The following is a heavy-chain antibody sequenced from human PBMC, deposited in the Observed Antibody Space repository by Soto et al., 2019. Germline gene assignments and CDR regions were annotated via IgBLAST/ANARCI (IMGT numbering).Heavy chain of an antibody. CDR1: GFTFSDSS. CDR3: ARHYSDLPARDY. CDR2: IKGKANGYAK. D-gene: IGHD1-26*01. Sequence: GGSLRLSCAASGFTFSDSSMHWVRQASGKGLEWVGRIKGKANGYAKAYSASVKGRFTISRDDSKNTAYLQMDSLKTEDTAVYYCARHYSDLPARDYWGQGTLVTVSS. V-gene: IGHV3-73*01. J-gene: IGHJ4*02.